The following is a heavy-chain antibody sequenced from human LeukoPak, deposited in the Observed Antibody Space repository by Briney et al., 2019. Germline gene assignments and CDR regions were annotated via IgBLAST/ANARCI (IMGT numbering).Heavy chain of an antibody. J-gene: IGHJ3*02. CDR1: GFTFSSYA. D-gene: IGHD3-16*01. CDR2: ISGSGAST. V-gene: IGHV3-23*01. Sequence: GGSLRLSCAASGFTFSSYAMSWVRQAPGKGLEWVSAISGSGASTYYADSVKGRVTISRDNSKNTLYVQMNSLRAEDTAVYYCAKSQFGGVFDGFDIWGQGKMVTVSS. CDR3: AKSQFGGVFDGFDI.